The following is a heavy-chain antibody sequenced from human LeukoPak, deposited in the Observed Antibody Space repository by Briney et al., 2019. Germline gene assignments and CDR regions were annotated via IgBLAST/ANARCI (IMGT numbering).Heavy chain of an antibody. CDR3: TRQGYNWEHFDN. CDR2: IYYSGST. Sequence: SETLSLTCTVSGDSISSSNYYWGWIRQPPGKGLEWIVTIYYSGSTYSNPSLKSRITISVDTSKNQFSLKLSSVTAADTAIYYCTRQGYNWEHFDNWGQGTMVTVSS. J-gene: IGHJ3*02. V-gene: IGHV4-39*01. CDR1: GDSISSSNYY. D-gene: IGHD1-1*01.